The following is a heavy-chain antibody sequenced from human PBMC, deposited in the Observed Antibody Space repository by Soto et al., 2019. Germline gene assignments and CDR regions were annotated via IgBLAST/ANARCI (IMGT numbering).Heavy chain of an antibody. Sequence: SETLSLTCTVSGGSISSGDYYWSWIRQTPGKGLEWIGYIYYSGDTNYNPSLKSRVIISVDTSKNQFSLKLTSVTAADTAVYYCARGGRGLYSSFDYWGQGTLVTVSS. D-gene: IGHD1-26*01. CDR1: GGSISSGDYY. J-gene: IGHJ4*02. CDR2: IYYSGDT. V-gene: IGHV4-30-4*02. CDR3: ARGGRGLYSSFDY.